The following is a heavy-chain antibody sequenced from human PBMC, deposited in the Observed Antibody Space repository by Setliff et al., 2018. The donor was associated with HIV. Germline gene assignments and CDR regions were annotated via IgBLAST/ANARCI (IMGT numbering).Heavy chain of an antibody. V-gene: IGHV1-69*13. D-gene: IGHD2-15*01. Sequence: SVKVSCKTSGGTFSSGAISWIRQAPGEGPELMGGIIPLFGTPTYSQKFQGRASITADESTSAVYMELSSLRSDDTAVYYCARDSSASRTPPLHWGQGTLVTVSS. CDR1: GGTFSSGA. CDR2: IIPLFGTP. CDR3: ARDSSASRTPPLH. J-gene: IGHJ4*02.